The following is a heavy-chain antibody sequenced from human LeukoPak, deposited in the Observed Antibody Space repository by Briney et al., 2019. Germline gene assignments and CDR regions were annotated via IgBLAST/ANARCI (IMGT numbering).Heavy chain of an antibody. CDR2: VSGTGGRT. V-gene: IGHV3-23*01. CDR1: GFTFSTYA. J-gene: IGHJ5*02. Sequence: GGALRLSCAASGFTFSTYARSWVRQAPGRGREWVSVVSGTGGRTYYADSVRGRCTISSDNSKNTLYLQMNSLRAEDTALYYCVTASSSSPQYNWFDAWGQGTLVTVSS. D-gene: IGHD6-6*01. CDR3: VTASSSSPQYNWFDA.